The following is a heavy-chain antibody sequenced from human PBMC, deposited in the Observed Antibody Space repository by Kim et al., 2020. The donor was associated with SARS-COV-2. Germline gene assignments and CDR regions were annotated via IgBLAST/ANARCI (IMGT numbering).Heavy chain of an antibody. V-gene: IGHV4-39*07. CDR2: IYYSGST. CDR1: GGSISSSSYY. CDR3: ARDEGYDSSGYYSPAEYFQH. Sequence: SETLSLTCTVSGGSISSSSYYWGWIRQPPGKGLEWIGSIYYSGSTYYNPSLKSRVTISVDTSKNQFSLKLSSVTAADTAVYYCARDEGYDSSGYYSPAEYFQHWGQGTLVTVSS. D-gene: IGHD3-22*01. J-gene: IGHJ1*01.